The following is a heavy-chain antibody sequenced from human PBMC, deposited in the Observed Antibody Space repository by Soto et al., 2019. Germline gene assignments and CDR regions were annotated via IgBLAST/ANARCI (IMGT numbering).Heavy chain of an antibody. CDR2: VYHNGRT. V-gene: IGHV4-59*01. J-gene: IGHJ5*02. CDR1: GGSIDNYY. CDR3: AREDSTSAPWGIWLHP. Sequence: SSETLSLTCSVSGGSIDNYYWSWIRQAPGKGLEWIGYVYHNGRTSYNPSLKSRVSISVDRSKNQFSLNLSSVTAADTAVYYCAREDSTSAPWGIWLHPCGQGTLVTVSS. D-gene: IGHD3-22*01.